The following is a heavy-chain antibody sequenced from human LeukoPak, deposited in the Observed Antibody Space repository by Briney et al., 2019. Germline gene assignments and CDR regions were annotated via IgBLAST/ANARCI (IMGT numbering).Heavy chain of an antibody. V-gene: IGHV3-23*01. CDR3: AKESYDYVWGPFDY. D-gene: IGHD3-16*01. J-gene: IGHJ4*02. Sequence: GGSLRLSCAASAFTFSSYATSWGRHAPGKGLERVSAISGSGGSTYYADSVKGRFTISRDNSKNTLYLQMNSLRAEDTAVYYCAKESYDYVWGPFDYWGQGTLVTVSS. CDR2: ISGSGGST. CDR1: AFTFSSYA.